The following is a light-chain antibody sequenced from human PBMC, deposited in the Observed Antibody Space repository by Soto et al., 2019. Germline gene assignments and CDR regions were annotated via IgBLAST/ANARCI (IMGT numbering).Light chain of an antibody. CDR3: HQRQYWPPIT. Sequence: EIVMPHSPGTLSLSPGERATLSCRASQSVSSSYLAWYQQKPGQAPRLLIYGASSRATGIPDRISGSGSGTDVTITISSLEPADFAVYYCHQRQYWPPITFGQGTRLEI. V-gene: IGKV3D-20*02. CDR1: QSVSSSY. J-gene: IGKJ5*01. CDR2: GAS.